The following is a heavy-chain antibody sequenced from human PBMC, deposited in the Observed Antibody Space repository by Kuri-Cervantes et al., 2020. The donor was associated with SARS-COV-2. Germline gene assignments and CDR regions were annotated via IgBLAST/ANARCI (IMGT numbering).Heavy chain of an antibody. D-gene: IGHD3-3*01. CDR3: ARGLLGPDYDFWSGYRNNWFDP. J-gene: IGHJ5*02. CDR2: INPNSGGT. V-gene: IGHV1-2*04. CDR1: GYTFTGYY. Sequence: ASVKVSCKASGYTFTGYYMHWVRQAPGQGLEWMGWINPNSGGTNYAQKFQGWVTMTRDTSISTAYMELSRLRSDDTAVYYCARGLLGPDYDFWSGYRNNWFDPWGQGTLVTVSS.